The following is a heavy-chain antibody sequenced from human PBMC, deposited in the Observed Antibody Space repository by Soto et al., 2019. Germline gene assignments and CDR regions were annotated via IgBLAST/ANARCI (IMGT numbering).Heavy chain of an antibody. CDR2: MNPNSGNT. CDR3: ARGSEEYCSSTSCLPTNYYYYYYMDV. D-gene: IGHD2-2*01. CDR1: GYTFTSYD. Sequence: ASVKVSCKASGYTFTSYDINWVRQATGQGLEWMGWMNPNSGNTGYAQKFQGRVTMTRNTTISTAYMELSSLRSEDTAVYYCARGSEEYCSSTSCLPTNYYYYYYMDVWGKGTTVTVSS. V-gene: IGHV1-8*01. J-gene: IGHJ6*03.